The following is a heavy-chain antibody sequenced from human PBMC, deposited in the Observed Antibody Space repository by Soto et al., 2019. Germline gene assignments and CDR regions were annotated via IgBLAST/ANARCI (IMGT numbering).Heavy chain of an antibody. D-gene: IGHD6-6*01. CDR3: AKGSEFSNSYTIDFDF. Sequence: GGSLRLSCAASGFTFSSYAMSWVRQAPGRRLEWVSIISGNGGSTYYAASVKGRFTISRDNTKNTLYLQMDSLTAEDTAVYYCAKGSEFSNSYTIDFDFWGQGALVTVSS. V-gene: IGHV3-23*01. CDR1: GFTFSSYA. J-gene: IGHJ4*02. CDR2: ISGNGGST.